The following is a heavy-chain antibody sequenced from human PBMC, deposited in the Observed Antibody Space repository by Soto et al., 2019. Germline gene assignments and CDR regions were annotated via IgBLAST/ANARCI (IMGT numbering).Heavy chain of an antibody. J-gene: IGHJ6*04. Sequence: GESLKISCKGSGYSFTSYWIGWVRQMPVKGLEWMGIIYPGDSDTRYSPSFQGQVTISADKSISTAYLQWSSLKASDTAMYYCARAAYDFWSGRGGSDVWGKGTTVTVCS. D-gene: IGHD3-3*01. V-gene: IGHV5-51*01. CDR3: ARAAYDFWSGRGGSDV. CDR1: GYSFTSYW. CDR2: IYPGDSDT.